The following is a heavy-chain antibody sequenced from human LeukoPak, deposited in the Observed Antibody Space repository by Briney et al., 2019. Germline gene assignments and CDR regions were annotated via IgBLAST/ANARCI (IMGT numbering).Heavy chain of an antibody. V-gene: IGHV1-3*01. J-gene: IGHJ5*02. D-gene: IGHD3-9*01. Sequence: ASVKVSCKASGYTFTSYAMHWVRQAPGQRLEWMGWINAGNGNTKYSQKFQGRVTITRDTSASTAYMELSSLRSEDMAVYYCARDSGYDILTGTDWFDPWGQRTLATVSS. CDR2: INAGNGNT. CDR1: GYTFTSYA. CDR3: ARDSGYDILTGTDWFDP.